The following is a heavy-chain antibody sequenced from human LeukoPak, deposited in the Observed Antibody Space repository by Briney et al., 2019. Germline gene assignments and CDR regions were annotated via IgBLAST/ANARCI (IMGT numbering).Heavy chain of an antibody. V-gene: IGHV1-3*03. D-gene: IGHD3-22*01. CDR1: GYTFTSYA. J-gene: IGHJ4*02. CDR3: ARDGNYDSSGYYPN. CDR2: INAGNGNT. Sequence: ASVEVSCKASGYTFTSYAMHWVRQAPGQRLEWMGWINAGNGNTKYSQEFQGRVTITRDTSASTAYMELSSLRSEDMAVYYCARDGNYDSSGYYPNWGQGTLVTVSS.